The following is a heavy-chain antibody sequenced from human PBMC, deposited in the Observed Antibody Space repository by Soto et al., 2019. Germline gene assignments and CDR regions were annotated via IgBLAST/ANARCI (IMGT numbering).Heavy chain of an antibody. CDR3: ARDYDFWSGPTQYNWFDP. V-gene: IGHV4-34*10. J-gene: IGHJ5*02. CDR2: INHSGST. D-gene: IGHD3-3*01. Sequence: PSETLSLTCAVYGGSFSGYYWSWIRQPPGKGLEWIGEINHSGSTNYNPSLKSRVTMTRDTSTSTVYMELSSLRSEDTAVYYCARDYDFWSGPTQYNWFDPWGQGTLVTVSS. CDR1: GGSFSGYY.